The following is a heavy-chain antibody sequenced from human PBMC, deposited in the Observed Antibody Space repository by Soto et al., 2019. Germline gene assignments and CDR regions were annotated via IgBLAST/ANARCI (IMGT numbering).Heavy chain of an antibody. CDR1: GFTFSSYS. V-gene: IGHV3-21*01. CDR3: ARDSAIGMFDP. D-gene: IGHD1-20*01. Sequence: EVQLVESGGGLVKPGGSLSLSCAASGFTFSSYSMNWVRQAPGKGLEWVSSISSSSSYIYYADSVKGRFTISSDNAKNSLYLQMNSLRAEDTAVYYCARDSAIGMFDPWGQGTLVTVSS. J-gene: IGHJ5*02. CDR2: ISSSSSYI.